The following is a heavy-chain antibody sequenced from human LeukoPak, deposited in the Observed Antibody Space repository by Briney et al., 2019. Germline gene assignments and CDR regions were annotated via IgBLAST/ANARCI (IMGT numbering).Heavy chain of an antibody. CDR3: ARQNVATTHFDY. D-gene: IGHD5-24*01. CDR1: GGSITSSSYY. Sequence: SETLSLTCTVSGGSITSSSYYWGWIRQPPGQGRVWFGSLYCSGSTYYTPSLKRRATISVDTTKNQFSLMLSAVTAADTAVYYCARQNVATTHFDYGGQGTLVTVTS. V-gene: IGHV4-39*01. J-gene: IGHJ4*02. CDR2: LYCSGST.